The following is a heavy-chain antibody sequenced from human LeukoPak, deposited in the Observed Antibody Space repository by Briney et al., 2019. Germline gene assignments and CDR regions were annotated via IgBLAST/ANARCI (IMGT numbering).Heavy chain of an antibody. D-gene: IGHD2-15*01. CDR1: GNSISSGDNY. Sequence: PSETLSLTCTVSGNSISSGDNYWSWIRQPAGKGLEWIGRIYTSGSTNYNPSLKSRVTISVDTSKNQFSLKLSSVTAADTAVYYCARTTEGYCRGRSCYSYYYYMDVWGKGTTVTVSS. CDR3: ARTTEGYCRGRSCYSYYYYMDV. J-gene: IGHJ6*03. V-gene: IGHV4-61*02. CDR2: IYTSGST.